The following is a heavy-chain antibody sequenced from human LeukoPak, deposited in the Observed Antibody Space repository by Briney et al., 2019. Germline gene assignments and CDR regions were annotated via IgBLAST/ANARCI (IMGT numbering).Heavy chain of an antibody. CDR3: ARRRDYFDY. V-gene: IGHV3-11*01. CDR1: GFDLSDYY. J-gene: IGHJ4*02. CDR2: ISSSGGNI. Sequence: GGSLRLSCVVSGFDLSDYYMSWIRQAPGKGLEWISYISSSGGNIYFADSAKGRFTMSRDNARGSLYLQMNSLRADDTAIYYCARRRDYFDYWGQGTLVTVSS.